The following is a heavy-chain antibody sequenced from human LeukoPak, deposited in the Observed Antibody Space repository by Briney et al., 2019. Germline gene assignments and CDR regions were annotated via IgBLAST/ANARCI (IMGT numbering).Heavy chain of an antibody. D-gene: IGHD1-1*01. Sequence: GGSLRLSCAASGFTLSSYWMHWFRQVPGKGPVWVSVINKDGTSATYADSVRGRFTISRGNAKNTLYLQMNSLRVEDTAVYYCAKGPYKPYYFDYWGQGTLVTVSS. CDR2: INKDGTSA. CDR3: AKGPYKPYYFDY. V-gene: IGHV3-74*01. J-gene: IGHJ4*02. CDR1: GFTLSSYW.